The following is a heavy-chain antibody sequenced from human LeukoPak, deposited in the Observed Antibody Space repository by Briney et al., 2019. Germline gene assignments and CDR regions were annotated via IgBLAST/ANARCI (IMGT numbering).Heavy chain of an antibody. CDR2: VSYDGTNK. CDR3: ARVPNLDYGDYFDY. Sequence: GGSLRLSCAASGFTFSNYWMIWVRQAPGKGLEWVAVVSYDGTNKNYADSVKGRFTISRDNSKNTLYLEMNSLRAEDTAVYYCARVPNLDYGDYFDYWGQGTLVTVSS. D-gene: IGHD4-17*01. J-gene: IGHJ4*02. V-gene: IGHV3-30*03. CDR1: GFTFSNYW.